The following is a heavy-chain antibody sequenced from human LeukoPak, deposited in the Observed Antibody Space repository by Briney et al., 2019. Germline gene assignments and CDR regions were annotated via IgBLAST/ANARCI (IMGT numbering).Heavy chain of an antibody. V-gene: IGHV1-69*02. CDR3: AVYGPGRDWFDP. J-gene: IGHJ5*02. Sequence: GASVKVSCKASGGTFSSYTISWVRQAPGQGLEWMGRIIPILGIANYAQKFQGRVTITADKSTSTAYMELSSLRSEDTAVYYCAVYGPGRDWFDPWGQGTLVTVSS. D-gene: IGHD3-10*01. CDR2: IIPILGIA. CDR1: GGTFSSYT.